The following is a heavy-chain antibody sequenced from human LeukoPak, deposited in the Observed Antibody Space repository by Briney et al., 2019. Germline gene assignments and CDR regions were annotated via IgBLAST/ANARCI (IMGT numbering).Heavy chain of an antibody. CDR1: GYTFTGYY. Sequence: GASVKVSCKASGYTFTGYYMHWVRQAPGQGLEWMGWINPNSGGTNYAQKFQGRVTMTRDTSISTAYMELSRLRSDDTAVYYCARGVAGRDSGSLGAFDIWGQGTMVTVSS. D-gene: IGHD1-26*01. CDR2: INPNSGGT. V-gene: IGHV1-2*02. J-gene: IGHJ3*02. CDR3: ARGVAGRDSGSLGAFDI.